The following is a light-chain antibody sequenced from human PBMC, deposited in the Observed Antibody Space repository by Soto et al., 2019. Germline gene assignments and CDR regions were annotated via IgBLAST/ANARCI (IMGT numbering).Light chain of an antibody. CDR3: QQYNSYRT. Sequence: DIQMAQSPSTLCASVGDRVTITCRASQSISSWLAWYQQKPGKAPKLLIYDASSLESGVPSRFIGSGSGTEFTLTISSLQPDDFATYYCQQYNSYRTFGQGTKVDIK. CDR1: QSISSW. V-gene: IGKV1-5*01. J-gene: IGKJ1*01. CDR2: DAS.